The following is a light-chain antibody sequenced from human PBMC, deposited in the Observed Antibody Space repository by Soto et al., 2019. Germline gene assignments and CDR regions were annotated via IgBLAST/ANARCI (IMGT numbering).Light chain of an antibody. CDR2: DAS. Sequence: EIVLTQSPSTLSLSPGDRATLSCRASQSVSSYLAWYQQKPGQAPRLLIYDASTMPTGIPARFSGSGSGTDFTLTITSLEPEDCAVYYCQQRSNEPPGRTFGQGTKVEIK. V-gene: IGKV3-11*01. J-gene: IGKJ1*01. CDR1: QSVSSY. CDR3: QQRSNEPPGRT.